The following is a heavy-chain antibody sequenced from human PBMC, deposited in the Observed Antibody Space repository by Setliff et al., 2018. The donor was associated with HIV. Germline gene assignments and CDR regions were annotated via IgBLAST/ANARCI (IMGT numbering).Heavy chain of an antibody. V-gene: IGHV1-24*01. D-gene: IGHD3-22*01. J-gene: IGHJ3*02. CDR3: ATRAYDSRGYLRSRVSGAAFDI. CDR2: FDPQYDKT. CDR1: GYTLTEVS. Sequence: ASVKVSCKVSGYTLTEVSIHWVRQAPGKGLEWMGGFDPQYDKTFYAQKFQGRVTMSEDTSTDTAYMELSSLRSEDTAVYYCATRAYDSRGYLRSRVSGAAFDIWGQGTMVTVS.